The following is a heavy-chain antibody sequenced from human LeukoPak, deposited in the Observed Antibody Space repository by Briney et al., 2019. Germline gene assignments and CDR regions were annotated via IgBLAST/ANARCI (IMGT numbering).Heavy chain of an antibody. Sequence: AGVSLRLSCAASGFIFSSYSVNWVREAPGKGREWVASISSSSSYIYYADSLKGRFTISRDNAKNTLYLQMNSLRAEETAVYYCARGARNGITIFGVVNPSSEDHWGQGTLVTVSS. CDR3: ARGARNGITIFGVVNPSSEDH. V-gene: IGHV3-21*01. CDR1: GFIFSSYS. D-gene: IGHD3-3*01. J-gene: IGHJ4*02. CDR2: ISSSSSYI.